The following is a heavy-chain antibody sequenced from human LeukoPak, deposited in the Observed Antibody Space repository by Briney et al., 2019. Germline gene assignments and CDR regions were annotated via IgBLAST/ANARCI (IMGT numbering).Heavy chain of an antibody. CDR3: ARRGYSAYDF. D-gene: IGHD5-12*01. J-gene: IGHJ4*02. CDR1: GFTFSSYW. Sequence: QPGGSLRLSCAASGFTFSSYWMYWVRQAPGKGLVWVSRINSDRSRTNYADSVKGRFTISRDNAKNTLYLQMNSLRAEDTAVYYCARRGYSAYDFWGQGTLVTVSS. CDR2: INSDRSRT. V-gene: IGHV3-74*01.